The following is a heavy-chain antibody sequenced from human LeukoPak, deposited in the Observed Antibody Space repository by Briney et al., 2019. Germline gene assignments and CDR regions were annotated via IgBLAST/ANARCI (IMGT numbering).Heavy chain of an antibody. CDR1: VYTFTGYY. D-gene: IGHD3-22*01. CDR2: INPNSGGT. CDR3: ARDGGDSSGYYTEYFQH. J-gene: IGHJ1*01. Sequence: ASVTVSCKASVYTFTGYYMHWVRQAPGQGLEWMGWINPNSGGTNYAQKFQGRVTMTRDTSISTAYMELSRLRSDDTAVYYCARDGGDSSGYYTEYFQHWGQGTLVTVSS. V-gene: IGHV1-2*02.